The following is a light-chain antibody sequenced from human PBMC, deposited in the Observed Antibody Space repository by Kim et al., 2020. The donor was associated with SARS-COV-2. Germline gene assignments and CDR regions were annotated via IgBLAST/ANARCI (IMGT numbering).Light chain of an antibody. J-gene: IGKJ3*01. CDR1: QSVGRY. V-gene: IGKV3-11*01. CDR2: DTS. Sequence: FSPGERAALSCRASQSVGRYLAWYQQNPGEAPRLLIYDTSNRATGIPARFSGSGSGTDFTVTISSLEPEDFAVYSCQQRSDWPPTFGPGTKVDIK. CDR3: QQRSDWPPT.